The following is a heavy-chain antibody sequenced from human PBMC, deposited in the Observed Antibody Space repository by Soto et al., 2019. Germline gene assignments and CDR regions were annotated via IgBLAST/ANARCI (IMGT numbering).Heavy chain of an antibody. J-gene: IGHJ6*02. V-gene: IGHV3-15*07. CDR3: TTVPFGYYGSGSYYPHYYYYHGMDV. CDR2: IKSKTDDGTT. CDR1: GFTFSNAW. D-gene: IGHD3-10*01. Sequence: SGGSLRLSCAASGFTFSNAWMNWVRQAPGKGLEWVGRIKSKTDDGTTDCAAPVKGRFTISRDDSKNTLYLQMNSLKTEDTAMYYCTTVPFGYYGSGSYYPHYYYYHGMDVWGQGTTVTVSS.